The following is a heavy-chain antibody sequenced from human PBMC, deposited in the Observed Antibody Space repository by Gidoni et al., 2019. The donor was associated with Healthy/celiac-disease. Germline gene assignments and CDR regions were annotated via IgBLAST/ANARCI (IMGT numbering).Heavy chain of an antibody. Sequence: QVQLQESGPGLVKPSETLSLTCTVSGGSISSYYWSWIRQPPGKGLEWIGYIYYSGSTNYNPSLKSRVTISVDTSKNQFSLKLSSVTAADTAVYYCARCSTDGDYVSYFQHWGQGTLVTVSS. CDR3: ARCSTDGDYVSYFQH. CDR1: GGSISSYY. CDR2: IYYSGST. J-gene: IGHJ1*01. V-gene: IGHV4-59*08. D-gene: IGHD4-17*01.